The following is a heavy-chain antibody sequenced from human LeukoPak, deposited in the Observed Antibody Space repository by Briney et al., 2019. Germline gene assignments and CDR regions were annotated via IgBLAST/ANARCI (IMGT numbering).Heavy chain of an antibody. CDR2: ISWNSGSI. J-gene: IGHJ4*02. Sequence: GGSLRLSRAGSGFIFNNYAMHWVRQPPGKGLEWVSGISWNSGSIDYADSVKGRFTISRDNAKNSLYLQMNSLRVEDTAFYYCAKDNRRHYTSGPNPDSLHWGQGALVTVSS. V-gene: IGHV3-9*01. CDR3: AKDNRRHYTSGPNPDSLH. D-gene: IGHD6-19*01. CDR1: GFIFNNYA.